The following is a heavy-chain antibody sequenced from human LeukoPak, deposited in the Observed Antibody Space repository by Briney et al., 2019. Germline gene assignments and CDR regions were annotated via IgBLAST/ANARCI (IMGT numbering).Heavy chain of an antibody. V-gene: IGHV1-69*04. CDR1: GYTFTSYD. CDR2: IIPILGIA. CDR3: ARGVAAANGPGLYYYHGMDV. J-gene: IGHJ6*02. Sequence: GASVKVSCKASGYTFTSYDMSWVRQAPGQGLEWMGRIIPILGIANYAQKFQGRVTIIADKSTSTAYMELSSLRSEDTAVYYCARGVAAANGPGLYYYHGMDVWGQGTTVTVSS. D-gene: IGHD6-13*01.